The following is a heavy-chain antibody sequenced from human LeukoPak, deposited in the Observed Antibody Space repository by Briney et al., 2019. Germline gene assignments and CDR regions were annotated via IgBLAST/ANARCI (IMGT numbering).Heavy chain of an antibody. CDR2: INSDGSRT. D-gene: IGHD3-3*01. CDR3: ARARFKSDY. Sequence: GGSLTLSCAGSGFTFSSYWMHWVRQAPGKGLVWVSRINSDGSRTNNADSVKDRFTISRDNAKNTLYLQMNSLRAEDTAVYYCARARFKSDYWGQGTLVTVSS. CDR1: GFTFSSYW. J-gene: IGHJ4*02. V-gene: IGHV3-74*01.